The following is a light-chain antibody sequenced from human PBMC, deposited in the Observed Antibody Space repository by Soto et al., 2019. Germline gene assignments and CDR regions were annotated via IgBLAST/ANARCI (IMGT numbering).Light chain of an antibody. CDR1: QDINSY. CDR3: QQYYTYPQRT. Sequence: AIRMTQSPSSLSASTGDRVTITCRASQDINSYLAWYQQKPGKAPNLLIYSASTLQSGVPSRFSGSGSGTDFTLTISRLQSEDFAIYYCQQYYTYPQRTFGGGTKVEIK. V-gene: IGKV1-8*01. J-gene: IGKJ4*01. CDR2: SAS.